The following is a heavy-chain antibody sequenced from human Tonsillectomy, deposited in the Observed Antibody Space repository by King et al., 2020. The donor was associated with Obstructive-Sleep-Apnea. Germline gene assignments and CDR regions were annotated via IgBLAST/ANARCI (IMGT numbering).Heavy chain of an antibody. V-gene: IGHV3-74*01. Sequence: VQVVESGGGLVQPGGSLRLSCAASGFTFSSYWMHWVRQAPGKGLVWVSRINSDGSSTSYADSVKGRFTISRANAKNTLYLQMNSLGAEDTAVYYCARDRGYSYGHWFDPWGQGTLVTVSA. CDR3: ARDRGYSYGHWFDP. J-gene: IGHJ5*02. D-gene: IGHD5-18*01. CDR2: INSDGSST. CDR1: GFTFSSYW.